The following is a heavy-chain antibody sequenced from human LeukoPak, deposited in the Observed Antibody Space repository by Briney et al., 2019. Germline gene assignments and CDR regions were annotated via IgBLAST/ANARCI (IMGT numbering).Heavy chain of an antibody. Sequence: GGSLRLSCAASGFTFSSYWMSWVRQAPGKGLEWVATIKEDGSEKYYVDSVKGRFTISRDNAMNSLYLQMNSLRAEDTAVYYCARDRSRCYYWGQGTLVTVSS. J-gene: IGHJ4*02. V-gene: IGHV3-7*01. CDR1: GFTFSSYW. CDR3: ARDRSRCYY. CDR2: IKEDGSEK.